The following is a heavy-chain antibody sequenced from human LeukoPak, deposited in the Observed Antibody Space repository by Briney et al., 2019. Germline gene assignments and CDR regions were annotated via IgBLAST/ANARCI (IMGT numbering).Heavy chain of an antibody. V-gene: IGHV4-4*09. Sequence: PSETLSLTCTVSGCSISSYYWSWIRQAPGKGLECIGYIYISGDTNYNPSLKSRGTLSLDTSKNQFSLRLSSVTAADTAVYYCARGARIFDSWGPGTLVTVSS. CDR3: ARGARIFDS. CDR1: GCSISSYY. CDR2: IYISGDT. J-gene: IGHJ4*02. D-gene: IGHD2/OR15-2a*01.